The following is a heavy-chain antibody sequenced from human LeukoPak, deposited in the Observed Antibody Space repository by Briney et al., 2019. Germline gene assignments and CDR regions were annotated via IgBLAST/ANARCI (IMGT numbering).Heavy chain of an antibody. CDR1: GYTFTSYG. D-gene: IGHD3-10*01. CDR3: ARGEDYGSGSYGFDY. Sequence: ASVTVSCKASGYTFTSYGISWVRQAPGQGLEWMGWISAYNGNTNYAQKLQGRVTMTTDTSTSTAYMELRGLRSDDTAVYYCARGEDYGSGSYGFDYWGQGTLVTVSS. V-gene: IGHV1-18*04. J-gene: IGHJ4*02. CDR2: ISAYNGNT.